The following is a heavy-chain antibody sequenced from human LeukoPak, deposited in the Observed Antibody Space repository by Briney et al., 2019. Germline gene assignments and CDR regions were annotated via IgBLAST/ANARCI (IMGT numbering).Heavy chain of an antibody. D-gene: IGHD3-16*02. J-gene: IGHJ5*02. CDR1: GYTFTSYD. CDR3: ARPELITFGGVIVFLGFDH. CDR2: MNPNSGNT. V-gene: IGHV1-8*01. Sequence: ASVKVSCKASGYTFTSYDINWVRQATGQGLEWMGWMNPNSGNTGYAQKFQGRVTMTRNTSISTAYMELSSLRSEDTAVYYCARPELITFGGVIVFLGFDHWGQGTLVTVSS.